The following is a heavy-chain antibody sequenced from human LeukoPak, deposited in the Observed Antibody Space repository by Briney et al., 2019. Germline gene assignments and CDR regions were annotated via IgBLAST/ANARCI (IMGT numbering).Heavy chain of an antibody. CDR2: ISNNGNNR. J-gene: IGHJ4*02. CDR3: PRRTGADFSGYYDY. Sequence: PGGSLRLSCAASGFTFSPHAMHWVRQAPGKGLEYATSISNNGNNRYYADSVKGRFTISRDNSKNTLYLQMDSLRDEDTGVASSPRRTGADFSGYYDYWGEGTVVSVS. CDR1: GFTFSPHA. D-gene: IGHD3-22*01. V-gene: IGHV3-33*01.